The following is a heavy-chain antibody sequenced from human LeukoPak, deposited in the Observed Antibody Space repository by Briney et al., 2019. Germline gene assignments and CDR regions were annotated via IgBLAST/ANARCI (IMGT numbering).Heavy chain of an antibody. CDR1: GGSISSGGYS. V-gene: IGHV4-30-2*01. CDR3: ARTMPFGEYWFDP. J-gene: IGHJ5*02. Sequence: SQTLSFTCAVSGGSISSGGYSWNWLRQPPGKGLELIGYIYHSGSANYNPSLKSRATVSLDRSNNQFSLKLTSVTAADTAVYYCARTMPFGEYWFDPWGQGTLVTVSS. D-gene: IGHD3-10*01. CDR2: IYHSGSA.